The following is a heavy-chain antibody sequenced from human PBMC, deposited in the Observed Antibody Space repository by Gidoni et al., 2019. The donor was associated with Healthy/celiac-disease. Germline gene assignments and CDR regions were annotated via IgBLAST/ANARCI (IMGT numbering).Heavy chain of an antibody. CDR1: GGSFSSYA. D-gene: IGHD3-10*01. Sequence: QVQLVQSGAEVKKPGSSGKVSCKASGGSFSSYALSCVRQAQGQGLEWVVGIIPIFGTANYAQKFQGRVTITADESTSTAYMELSSLRSEDTAVYYWARDAKAMVRGVIVSDYYYGMDVWGQGTTVTVSS. CDR2: IIPIFGTA. J-gene: IGHJ6*02. V-gene: IGHV1-69*01. CDR3: ARDAKAMVRGVIVSDYYYGMDV.